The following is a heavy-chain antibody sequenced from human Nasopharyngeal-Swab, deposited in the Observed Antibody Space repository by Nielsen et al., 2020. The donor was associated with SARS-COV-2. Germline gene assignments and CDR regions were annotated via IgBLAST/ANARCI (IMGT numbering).Heavy chain of an antibody. CDR1: GFTFSSYS. CDR3: ARDPGLVSFDY. CDR2: ISSSSSYI. D-gene: IGHD6-19*01. Sequence: GGSLRLSCAASGFTFSSYSMNWVRQAPGKGLEWVSSISSSSSYIYYADSVKGRFTISRDNAKNSLYLQMNNLRAEDTAVYYCARDPGLVSFDYWGQGTLVTVSS. J-gene: IGHJ4*02. V-gene: IGHV3-21*01.